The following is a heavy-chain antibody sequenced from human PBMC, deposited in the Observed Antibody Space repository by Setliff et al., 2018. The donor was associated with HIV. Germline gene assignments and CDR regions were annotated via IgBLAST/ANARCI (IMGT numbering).Heavy chain of an antibody. CDR2: IYYSGST. CDR3: ARSLAYCSGGGCSSGNYYYMDV. Sequence: SETLSLTCTVSGGSISSSSYYWGWIRQPPGKGLEWIGSIYYSGSTYYNPSLKSRVTISVDTSKNQFSLKLRSVTAADTAVYYCARSLAYCSGGGCSSGNYYYMDVWGKGTTVTVSS. D-gene: IGHD2-15*01. V-gene: IGHV4-39*07. CDR1: GGSISSSSYY. J-gene: IGHJ6*03.